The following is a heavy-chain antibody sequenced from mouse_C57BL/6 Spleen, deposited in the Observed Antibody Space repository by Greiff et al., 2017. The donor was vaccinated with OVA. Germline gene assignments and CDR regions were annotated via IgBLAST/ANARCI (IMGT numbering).Heavy chain of an antibody. CDR1: GYTFTSYW. V-gene: IGHV1-50*01. CDR3: ARGDDNFWYFDV. CDR2: FDPSDSYT. Sequence: QVQLQQPGAELVKPGASVKLSCKASGYTFTSYWMQWVKQRPGQGLEWIGKFDPSDSYTNYNQKFKGKATLTVEKSSSTAYMQLSSLTSEDSAVFYCARGDDNFWYFDVWGTGTTVTVSS. J-gene: IGHJ1*03. D-gene: IGHD1-3*01.